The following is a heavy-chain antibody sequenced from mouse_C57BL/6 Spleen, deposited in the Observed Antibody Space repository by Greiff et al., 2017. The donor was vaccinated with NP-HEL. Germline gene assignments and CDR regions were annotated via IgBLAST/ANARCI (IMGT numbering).Heavy chain of an antibody. D-gene: IGHD2-3*01. CDR1: GYTFTSYW. J-gene: IGHJ4*01. V-gene: IGHV1-74*01. CDR2: IHPSDSDT. Sequence: QVQLQQPGAELVKPGASVKVSCKASGYTFTSYWMHWVKQRPGQGLEWIGRIHPSDSDTNYNQKFKGKATLTVDKSSSTAYMQLSSLTSEDSAVYYCAGDGYYLRGGAMDYGGQGTSVTVSS. CDR3: AGDGYYLRGGAMDY.